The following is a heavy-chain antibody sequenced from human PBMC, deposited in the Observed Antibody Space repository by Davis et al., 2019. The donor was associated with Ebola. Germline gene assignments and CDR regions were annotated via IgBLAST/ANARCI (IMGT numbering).Heavy chain of an antibody. D-gene: IGHD1-26*01. V-gene: IGHV3-30*18. CDR2: ISYDGSNK. Sequence: GESLKISCAASGFTFSSYGMHWVRQAPGKGLEWVAVISYDGSNKYYADSVKGRFTISRDNSKNTLYLQMNSLRAEDTAVYYCAKEAQEARGIYYYGMDVWGKGTTVTVSS. CDR3: AKEAQEARGIYYYGMDV. CDR1: GFTFSSYG. J-gene: IGHJ6*04.